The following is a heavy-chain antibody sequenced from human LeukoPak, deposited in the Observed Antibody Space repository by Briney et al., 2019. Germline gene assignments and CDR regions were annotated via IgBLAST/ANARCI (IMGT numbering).Heavy chain of an antibody. J-gene: IGHJ5*02. CDR2: FYHSGST. Sequence: SETLSLTCAVYGGSFSAYYWTWIRQPPGKGLEWIGSFYHSGSTYYNPSLKSRVTISVDTSKNQFSLILSSVTAADTAVYYCARLYCSSTSCYDVYWFDPWGQGTLVTVSS. V-gene: IGHV4-34*01. D-gene: IGHD2-2*01. CDR1: GGSFSAYY. CDR3: ARLYCSSTSCYDVYWFDP.